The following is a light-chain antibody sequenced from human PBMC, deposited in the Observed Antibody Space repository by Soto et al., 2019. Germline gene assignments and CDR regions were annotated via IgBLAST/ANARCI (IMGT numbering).Light chain of an antibody. CDR1: QTISSW. J-gene: IGKJ4*01. CDR2: KAS. Sequence: DIQMTQSPSTLSGSVGDGVTITCRASQTISSWLAWYQQKPGKAPKLLIYKASTLQSGVPSRFSGSGSGTEFTLTISSLQPDDFATYYCQQYDTSPLTFGGGTKVDVK. CDR3: QQYDTSPLT. V-gene: IGKV1-5*03.